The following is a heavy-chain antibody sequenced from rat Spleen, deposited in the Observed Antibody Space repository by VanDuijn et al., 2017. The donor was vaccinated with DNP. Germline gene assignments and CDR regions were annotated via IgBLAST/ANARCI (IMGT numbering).Heavy chain of an antibody. CDR2: ISYDGSST. CDR1: GFTFSDYA. J-gene: IGHJ2*01. V-gene: IGHV5-17*01. D-gene: IGHD1-11*01. Sequence: EVQLVESGGGLVQPGRSLKLSCAASGFTFSDYAMAWVRQAPKKGLEWVATISYDGSSTWYRDSVKGRFTISRDNAKSTLYLQMDSLRSEDTATYYCASQEATEGIDFDYWGQGVMVTVSS. CDR3: ASQEATEGIDFDY.